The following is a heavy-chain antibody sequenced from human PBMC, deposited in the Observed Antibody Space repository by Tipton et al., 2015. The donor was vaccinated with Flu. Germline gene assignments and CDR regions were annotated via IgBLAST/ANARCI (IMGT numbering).Heavy chain of an antibody. D-gene: IGHD3-22*01. J-gene: IGHJ1*01. CDR1: GYTFTSYY. CDR3: ARDAGQGYYDSSGYFPKYFQH. V-gene: IGHV1-46*01. CDR2: INPSGGST. Sequence: QVQLVQSGAEVKKPGASVKASCKASGYTFTSYYMHWVRQAPGQGLEWMGIINPSGGSTSYAQKFQGRVTMTRDTSTSTVYMELSSLRSEDTAVYYCARDAGQGYYDSSGYFPKYFQHWGQGTLATVSS.